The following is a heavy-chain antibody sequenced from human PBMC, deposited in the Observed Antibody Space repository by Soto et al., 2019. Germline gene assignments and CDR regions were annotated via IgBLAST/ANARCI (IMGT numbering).Heavy chain of an antibody. CDR2: ISGSGGST. D-gene: IGHD4-17*01. Sequence: EVQLLESGGGLVQPGGSLRLSCAASGFTFSSYAMSWVRQAPGKGLEWVSAISGSGGSTYYADSVKGRFTISRDNSKNTLYLQMNSLRAEDTAVYYCAKGLDVRFGDYVWYFDLWGRGTLVTVSS. CDR1: GFTFSSYA. CDR3: AKGLDVRFGDYVWYFDL. V-gene: IGHV3-23*01. J-gene: IGHJ2*01.